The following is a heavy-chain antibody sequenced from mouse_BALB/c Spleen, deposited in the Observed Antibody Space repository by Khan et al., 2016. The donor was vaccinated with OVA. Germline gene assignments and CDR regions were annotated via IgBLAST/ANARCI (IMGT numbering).Heavy chain of an antibody. V-gene: IGHV1-85*01. D-gene: IGHD1-1*02. CDR2: IFPGDGSA. CDR3: ARHYYGGGLYWYFDV. CDR1: GYTFTNYD. J-gene: IGHJ1*01. Sequence: QVQLQQPGAELVKPGASVKLSCKASGYTFTNYDLNWVRLRPEQGLEWIGWIFPGDGSAKYNEKFKGKATLTTDKSSSTAYMQLSRLTSEDSAVYSCARHYYGGGLYWYFDVWGAGTAVTVSS.